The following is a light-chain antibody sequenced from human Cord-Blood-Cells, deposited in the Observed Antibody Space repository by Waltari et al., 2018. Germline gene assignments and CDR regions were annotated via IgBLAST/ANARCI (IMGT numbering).Light chain of an antibody. J-gene: IGLJ3*02. V-gene: IGLV5-45*02. CDR2: YKSDSDK. Sequence: QAVLTQPSSLSASPGASASLTSTLRSRINVGTYRIYWYQHEPGGPPQYLPRYKSDSDKKQGSGVPSRFSGSKDASANAGILLISGRQSEDEADYYCMIWHSSAWVFGGGTKLTVL. CDR3: MIWHSSAWV. CDR1: SRINVGTYR.